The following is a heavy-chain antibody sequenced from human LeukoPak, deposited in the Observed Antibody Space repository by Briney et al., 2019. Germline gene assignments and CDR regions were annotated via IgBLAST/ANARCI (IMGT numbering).Heavy chain of an antibody. CDR2: ISAYNGNA. Sequence: ASVKVSCKASGYTFTSYGISWVRQAPGQGLEWMGWISAYNGNAKYAQNLQGRVTMTTDTSTSTAYMELRSLRSDDTAVYYCVRDHTSYQYDSTSYGYFDYWGQGTRVTVYS. V-gene: IGHV1-18*01. J-gene: IGHJ4*02. D-gene: IGHD3-22*01. CDR3: VRDHTSYQYDSTSYGYFDY. CDR1: GYTFTSYG.